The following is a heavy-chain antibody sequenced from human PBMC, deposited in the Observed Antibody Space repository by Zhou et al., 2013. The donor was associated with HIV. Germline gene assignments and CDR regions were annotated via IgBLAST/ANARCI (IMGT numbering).Heavy chain of an antibody. CDR2: IIPIFGTA. CDR1: GGSFSSYA. J-gene: IGHJ4*02. V-gene: IGHV1-69*14. Sequence: QVQLVQSGAEVKKPGSSVKVSCRASGGSFSSYAIAWVRQAPGQGLEWMGGIIPIFGTANYAHKFQGRVTITADKSTTTAYMELSSLRSEDTAVYYCCFGPDLGFLDFWGQGTLVTVSS. D-gene: IGHD3-3*01. CDR3: CFGPDLGFLDF.